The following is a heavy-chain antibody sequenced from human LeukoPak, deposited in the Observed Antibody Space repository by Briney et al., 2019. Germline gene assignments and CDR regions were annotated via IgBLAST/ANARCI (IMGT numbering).Heavy chain of an antibody. CDR3: ATDCSSTSCYGF. J-gene: IGHJ4*02. CDR1: GGTFSSCA. Sequence: SVKVSCKASGGTFSSCAISWVRQAPGQGLEWMGGIIPIFGTANYAQKFQGRVTITADKSTSTAYMELSSLRSEDTAVYYCATDCSSTSCYGFWGQGTLVTVSS. D-gene: IGHD2-2*01. CDR2: IIPIFGTA. V-gene: IGHV1-69*06.